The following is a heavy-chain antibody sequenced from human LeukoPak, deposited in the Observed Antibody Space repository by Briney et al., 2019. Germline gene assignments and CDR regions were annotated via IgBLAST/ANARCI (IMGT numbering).Heavy chain of an antibody. CDR1: SGSLSSGCYY. CDR3: ARGLVATITSGYDYCGMDV. V-gene: IGHV4-61*02. Sequence: PSQTLSLTCTVSSGSLSSGCYYWGWIRQPAGKGLEWNGRMFTCGSTNYNPSLKSRVTIPIDTSKNQFSLKLSSVTAADTAVYYCARGLVATITSGYDYCGMDVWGQGTTVTVSS. D-gene: IGHD5-12*01. J-gene: IGHJ6*02. CDR2: MFTCGST.